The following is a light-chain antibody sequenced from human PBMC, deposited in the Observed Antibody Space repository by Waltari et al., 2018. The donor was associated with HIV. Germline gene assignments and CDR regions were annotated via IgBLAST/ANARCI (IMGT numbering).Light chain of an antibody. CDR2: EVS. CDR3: SSYAGTILV. J-gene: IGLJ3*02. Sequence: QPALTQPPSASGSPGQSVTISCTGTSSDVDSYKYVSWYQHHPGKVPKLMIYEVSKRSSGFPDRFSGSKSGNTASLTVAGLQTEDEADYYCSSYAGTILVCGGGTKLTVL. CDR1: SSDVDSYKY. V-gene: IGLV2-8*01.